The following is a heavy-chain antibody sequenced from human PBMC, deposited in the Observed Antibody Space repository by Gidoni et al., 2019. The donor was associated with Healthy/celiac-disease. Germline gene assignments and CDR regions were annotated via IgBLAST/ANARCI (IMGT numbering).Heavy chain of an antibody. CDR2: ISCSGGST. V-gene: IGHV3-23*01. CDR1: GFTFSSYA. CDR3: AKRVVVVIAIPAGAFDI. J-gene: IGHJ3*02. D-gene: IGHD2-21*01. Sequence: EVQLLESGGGLVQPGGSLRLSCAASGFTFSSYAMRWVRQAPGKGLEWVSAISCSGGSTYYADSVKGRFTISRDNSKNTLYLQMNSLRAEDTAVYYCAKRVVVVIAIPAGAFDIWGQGTMVTVSS.